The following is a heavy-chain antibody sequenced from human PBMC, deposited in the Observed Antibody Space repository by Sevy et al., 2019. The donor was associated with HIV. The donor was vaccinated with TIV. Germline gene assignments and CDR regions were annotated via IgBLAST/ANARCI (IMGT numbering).Heavy chain of an antibody. V-gene: IGHV4-4*07. J-gene: IGHJ6*02. D-gene: IGHD6-13*01. Sequence: SETLSLTCTVSGGSISSYYWSWIRQPAGKGLEWIGRIYTSGSTNYNPSLKSRVTMSVDTSKNQFSLKLSSVTAADTAVYSCARDYPRAAAGTLDYYYGMDVWGQGTTVTVSS. CDR1: GGSISSYY. CDR3: ARDYPRAAAGTLDYYYGMDV. CDR2: IYTSGST.